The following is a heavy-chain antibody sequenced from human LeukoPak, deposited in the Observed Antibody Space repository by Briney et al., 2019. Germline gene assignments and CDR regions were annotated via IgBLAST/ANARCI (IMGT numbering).Heavy chain of an antibody. V-gene: IGHV1-69*13. Sequence: SVKLSCKASGGTFSSYAISWVRQAPGQGLEWMGGIIPIFGTANYAQKFQGRVTITADESTSTAYMELSSLRSEDTAVYYCARDPLSSYYGAGMRAFDIWGQGTTVTVSS. CDR1: GGTFSSYA. D-gene: IGHD3-10*01. J-gene: IGHJ3*02. CDR3: ARDPLSSYYGAGMRAFDI. CDR2: IIPIFGTA.